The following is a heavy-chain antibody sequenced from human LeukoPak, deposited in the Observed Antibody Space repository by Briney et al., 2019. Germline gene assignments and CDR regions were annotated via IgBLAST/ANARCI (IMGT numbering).Heavy chain of an antibody. V-gene: IGHV3-23*01. CDR3: AKDCGGDCYYDSVY. Sequence: GGSLRLSCAASGFTFSSYAMHWVRQAPGKGLEWVSAISGNDDRTYYADSVKGRVTISRDNSKTTLYLQMNSLRAEDTAVYYCAKDCGGDCYYDSVYWGQGILVTVSS. CDR1: GFTFSSYA. D-gene: IGHD2-21*02. J-gene: IGHJ4*02. CDR2: ISGNDDRT.